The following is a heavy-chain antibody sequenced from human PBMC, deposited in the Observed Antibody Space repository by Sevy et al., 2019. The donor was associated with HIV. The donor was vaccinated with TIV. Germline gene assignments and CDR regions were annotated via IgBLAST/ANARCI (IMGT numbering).Heavy chain of an antibody. CDR2: IYYSGST. CDR1: GGSVSSGSYY. CDR3: ARGGIAAAGYYYYGMDV. J-gene: IGHJ6*02. Sequence: SETLSLTCTVSGGSVSSGSYYWSWIRQPPGKGLEWIGYIYYSGSTNYNPSLKSRFTISVDTSKNQFSLKLSSVTAADTAVYYCARGGIAAAGYYYYGMDVWGQGTTVTVSS. D-gene: IGHD6-13*01. V-gene: IGHV4-61*01.